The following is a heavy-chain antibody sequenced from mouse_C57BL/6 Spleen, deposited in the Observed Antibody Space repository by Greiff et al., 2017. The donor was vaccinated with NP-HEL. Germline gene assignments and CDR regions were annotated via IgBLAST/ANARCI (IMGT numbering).Heavy chain of an antibody. CDR3: ARGIYYDPWYFDV. D-gene: IGHD2-4*01. CDR1: GFTFSDYG. Sequence: EVKLVESGGGLVKPGGSLKLSCAASGFTFSDYGMHWVRQAPEKGLEWVAYISSGSSTIYYADTVKGRFTISRDNAKNTLFLQMTSLRSEDTAMYYCARGIYYDPWYFDVWGTGTTVTVSS. J-gene: IGHJ1*03. V-gene: IGHV5-17*01. CDR2: ISSGSSTI.